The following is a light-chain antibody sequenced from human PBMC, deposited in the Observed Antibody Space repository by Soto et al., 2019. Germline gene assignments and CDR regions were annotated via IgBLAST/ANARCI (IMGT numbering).Light chain of an antibody. Sequence: QSALTQPPSASGSPGQSVTISCTGTSSYVGGYNYVSWYQQHPGKAPKLMIYEVSKRPSGVPDRFSGSKSGNTASLTVSGLQAEDEADYYCSSYAGSNFYVFGTGTKVTVL. CDR3: SSYAGSNFYV. J-gene: IGLJ1*01. CDR2: EVS. V-gene: IGLV2-8*01. CDR1: SSYVGGYNY.